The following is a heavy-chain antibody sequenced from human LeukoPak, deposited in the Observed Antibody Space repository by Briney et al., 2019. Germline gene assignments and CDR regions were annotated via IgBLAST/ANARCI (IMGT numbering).Heavy chain of an antibody. CDR1: GYSFTTYY. Sequence: ASVKVSFKASGYSFTTYYIHWLRQPPGQGREGMGFINPSGGSTRYAQKFNGRATMNRDTYTRTVYMELSSMTSEDTAEYYCATNVASGLDFWGQGTLVTVSS. J-gene: IGHJ4*02. V-gene: IGHV1-46*01. CDR3: ATNVASGLDF. CDR2: INPSGGST. D-gene: IGHD1/OR15-1a*01.